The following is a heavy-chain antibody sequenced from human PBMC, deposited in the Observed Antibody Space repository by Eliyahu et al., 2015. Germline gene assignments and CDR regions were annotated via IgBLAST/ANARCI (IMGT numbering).Heavy chain of an antibody. Sequence: EEQLLEXGGGLVQQGGSLRLSCAASGFIFNKYGMRWVRQXPGKGLEWVSAITGRAGSTYYAPSVNGRFTISRQNSKNTLYLQMKSLRAEDTAVYYCVRDGAHGDPPPYGMDVWGKGTTVTVSS. D-gene: IGHD4-17*01. CDR1: GFIFNKYG. CDR2: ITGRAGST. CDR3: VRDGAHGDPPPYGMDV. J-gene: IGHJ6*04. V-gene: IGHV3-23*01.